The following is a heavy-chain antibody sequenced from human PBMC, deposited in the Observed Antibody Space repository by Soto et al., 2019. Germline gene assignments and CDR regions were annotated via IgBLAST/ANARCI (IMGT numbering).Heavy chain of an antibody. Sequence: QVQLVQSGAEVKKPGSSVKVSCKASGDTFSGYSISWVRQAPGQGLEWMGGIIPLFGTTNYAQRFQGRVTINADKSTSTAYMELSSLKSEDTAIYYCARDLGSGYDPGDYWGQGTLVTVSS. D-gene: IGHD5-12*01. V-gene: IGHV1-69*14. CDR3: ARDLGSGYDPGDY. J-gene: IGHJ4*02. CDR2: IIPLFGTT. CDR1: GDTFSGYS.